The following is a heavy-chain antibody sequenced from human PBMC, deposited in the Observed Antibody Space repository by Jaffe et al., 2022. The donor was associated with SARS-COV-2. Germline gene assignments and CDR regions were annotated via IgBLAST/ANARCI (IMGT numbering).Heavy chain of an antibody. CDR2: IKSKTDGGTT. D-gene: IGHD6-19*01. V-gene: IGHV3-15*01. CDR3: TTDRLQQWLVRYNWFDP. Sequence: EVQLVESGGGLVKPGGSLRLSCAASGFTFSNAWMSWVRQAPGKGLEWVGRIKSKTDGGTTDYAAPVKGRFTISRDDSKNTLYLQMNSLKTEDTAVYYCTTDRLQQWLVRYNWFDPWGQGTLVTVSS. J-gene: IGHJ5*02. CDR1: GFTFSNAW.